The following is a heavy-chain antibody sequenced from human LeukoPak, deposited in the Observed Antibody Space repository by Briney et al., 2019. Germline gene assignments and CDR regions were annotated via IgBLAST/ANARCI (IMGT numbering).Heavy chain of an antibody. Sequence: ASAKVSCKASGYTFTGYYMHWVRQAPGQGLEWMGWINPNSGGTNYAQKFQGRVTMTRDTSISTAYMELSRLRSDDTAVYYCARVQHPKSVYDYPSYWGQGTLVTVSS. J-gene: IGHJ4*02. CDR3: ARVQHPKSVYDYPSY. CDR1: GYTFTGYY. CDR2: INPNSGGT. V-gene: IGHV1-2*02. D-gene: IGHD3-16*01.